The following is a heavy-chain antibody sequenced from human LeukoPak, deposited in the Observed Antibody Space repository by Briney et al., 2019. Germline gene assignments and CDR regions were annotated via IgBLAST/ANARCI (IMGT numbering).Heavy chain of an antibody. J-gene: IGHJ4*02. V-gene: IGHV6-1*01. CDR1: GDSVSSNSAA. CDR3: ARDPRTPAFDY. Sequence: SQTLSLTCAISGDSVSSNSAAWSWVRQSPSRGLEWLGRTYYRSKWYYDYPASVKSRITIIPDTSKNQFSLQLNSVTPEDTAVYYCARDPRTPAFDYWGQGTLVTVSS. D-gene: IGHD1-14*01. CDR2: TYYRSKWYY.